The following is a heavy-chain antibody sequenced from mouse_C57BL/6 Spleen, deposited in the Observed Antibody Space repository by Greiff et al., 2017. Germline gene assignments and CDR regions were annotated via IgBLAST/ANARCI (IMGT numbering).Heavy chain of an antibody. CDR2: IWGDGST. CDR1: GFSFTSYG. Sequence: VKVVESGPGLVAPSQRLSITCPVSGFSFTSYGVSWVRPPPGKGLEWLGVIWGDGSTNYHSALISRLSISKDNSKSQVFLKLNSLQTDDTATYYCAKLDDPTYFDYWVQCTTRTVSS. D-gene: IGHD2-3*01. J-gene: IGHJ2*01. CDR3: AKLDDPTYFDY. V-gene: IGHV2-3*01.